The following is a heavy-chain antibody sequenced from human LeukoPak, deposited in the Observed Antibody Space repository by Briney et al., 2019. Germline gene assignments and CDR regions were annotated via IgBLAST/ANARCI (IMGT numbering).Heavy chain of an antibody. D-gene: IGHD1-1*01. V-gene: IGHV4-39*07. CDR3: ARRYNWNDRWD. Sequence: SETLSLTCTVTGGSISNTNYYWGWIRQPPGKGLEWIGSIYYSGSTYYNPSLKSRLTISLDTSKNQFSLRLSSVTAADTAFYSCARRYNWNDRWDWGQGTLVTVSP. J-gene: IGHJ4*02. CDR1: GGSISNTNYY. CDR2: IYYSGST.